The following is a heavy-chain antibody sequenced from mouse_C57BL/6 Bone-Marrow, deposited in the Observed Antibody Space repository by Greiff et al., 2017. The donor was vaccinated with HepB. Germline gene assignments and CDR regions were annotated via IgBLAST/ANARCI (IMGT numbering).Heavy chain of an antibody. Sequence: QVQLQQSGAELVKPGASVKISCKASGYAFSSYWMNWVKQRPGKGLEWIGQIYPGDGDTNYNGKFKGKATLTADKSSSTAYMQLSSLTSEDSAVYCCARGELRRAYAMDYGGQGTSVTVSS. D-gene: IGHD1-1*01. V-gene: IGHV1-80*01. J-gene: IGHJ4*01. CDR1: GYAFSSYW. CDR3: ARGELRRAYAMDY. CDR2: IYPGDGDT.